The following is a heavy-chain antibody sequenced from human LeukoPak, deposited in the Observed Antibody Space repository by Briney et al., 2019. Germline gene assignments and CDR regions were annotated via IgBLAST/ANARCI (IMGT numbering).Heavy chain of an antibody. CDR2: INPNSGGT. V-gene: IGHV1-2*02. CDR3: ATGSYYYGSGSYYPD. J-gene: IGHJ4*02. Sequence: GASVKVSCKASGYTFTGYYMHWVRQAPGQGLAWMGWINPNSGGTNYAQKFQGRVTMTRDTSISTAYMELSRLRSDDTAVYYCATGSYYYGSGSYYPDWGQGTLVTVSS. CDR1: GYTFTGYY. D-gene: IGHD3-10*01.